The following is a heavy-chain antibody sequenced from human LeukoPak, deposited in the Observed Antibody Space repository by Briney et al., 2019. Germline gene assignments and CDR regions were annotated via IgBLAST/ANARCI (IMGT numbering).Heavy chain of an antibody. V-gene: IGHV1-2*04. CDR3: ARGRRILVGDVNAGDFFDF. J-gene: IGHJ4*02. D-gene: IGHD1-26*01. Sequence: ASVKVSCKASGYTFTGYYMHWVRQAPGQGLEWMGWVNPNSGGTNYAQKFQGWVTMTRDTSISTAYMELSRLRSDDTAVYYCARGRRILVGDVNAGDFFDFWGQGTLVTVSS. CDR2: VNPNSGGT. CDR1: GYTFTGYY.